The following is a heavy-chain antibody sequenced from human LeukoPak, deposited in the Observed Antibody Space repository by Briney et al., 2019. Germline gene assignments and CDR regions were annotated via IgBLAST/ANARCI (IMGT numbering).Heavy chain of an antibody. CDR2: ISSSSSHI. D-gene: IGHD5-12*01. CDR3: AASGYDIEWYFDL. J-gene: IGHJ2*01. Sequence: PGGSLRLSCAASEFTFISYSMNWVRQAPGKGLEWVSSISSSSSHIYYADTVKGRFTISRYNANNSLYLQMNSLRAEDTTVYYCAASGYDIEWYFDLWGRGTLVTVSS. V-gene: IGHV3-21*01. CDR1: EFTFISYS.